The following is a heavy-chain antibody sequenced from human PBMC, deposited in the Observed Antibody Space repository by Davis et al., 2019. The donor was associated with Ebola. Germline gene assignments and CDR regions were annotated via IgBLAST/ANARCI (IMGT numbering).Heavy chain of an antibody. CDR1: GFTFSNAW. V-gene: IGHV3-15*01. CDR2: IKSKTDGGTT. D-gene: IGHD4-17*01. CDR3: TTLSTVTTMYFDL. Sequence: GGSLRLSCAASGFTFSNAWMSWVRQAPGKGLEWVGRIKSKTDGGTTDYGAPVKGRFAMSRDDSKNTLYLQMNSLKIDDTAVYYCTTLSTVTTMYFDLWGRGALVTVSS. J-gene: IGHJ2*01.